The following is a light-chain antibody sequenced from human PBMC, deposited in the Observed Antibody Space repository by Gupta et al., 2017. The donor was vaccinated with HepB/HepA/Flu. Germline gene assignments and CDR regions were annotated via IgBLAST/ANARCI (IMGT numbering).Light chain of an antibody. CDR1: NIGSKS. CDR2: DDS. J-gene: IGLJ2*01. CDR3: QVWDRSLCG. Sequence: SYVLTQPPSVSLAPGKTARITCGGNNIGSKSVHCDQQKQGKATGRGVYDDSERPSGIPERFYGANSGNTAQLTISRVEAGEDAEDCCQVWDRSLCGVGGGTKLTVL. V-gene: IGLV3-21*03.